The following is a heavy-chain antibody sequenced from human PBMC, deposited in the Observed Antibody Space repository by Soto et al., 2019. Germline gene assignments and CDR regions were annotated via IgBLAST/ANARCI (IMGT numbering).Heavy chain of an antibody. D-gene: IGHD2-8*01. V-gene: IGHV5-10-1*01. CDR2: IDPSDSYT. CDR3: TRQRVYGFGQYSYYSGMDV. Sequence: PGESLKISCKGSGYSFTSYWISWVRQMPGKGLEWMGRIDPSDSYTNYSPSFQGHVTISADKSISTAYLQWSSLKASDTAIYYCTRQRVYGFGQYSYYSGMDVWGQGTTVTVSS. CDR1: GYSFTSYW. J-gene: IGHJ6*02.